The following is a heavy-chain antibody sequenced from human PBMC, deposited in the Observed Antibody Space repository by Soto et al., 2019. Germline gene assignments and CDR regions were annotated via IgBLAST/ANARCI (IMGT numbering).Heavy chain of an antibody. CDR1: GFTFDDYA. J-gene: IGHJ4*02. CDR2: ISWNSGSI. V-gene: IGHV3-9*01. D-gene: IGHD6-13*01. Sequence: EVQLVESGGGLVQPGRSLRLSCAASGFTFDDYAMHWVRQAPGKGLEWVSGISWNSGSIGYADSVKGRFTISRDNAKNSLYLQMNSLRAEDTALYYCAKDMSPTIAAAASYWGQGTLVTVSS. CDR3: AKDMSPTIAAAASY.